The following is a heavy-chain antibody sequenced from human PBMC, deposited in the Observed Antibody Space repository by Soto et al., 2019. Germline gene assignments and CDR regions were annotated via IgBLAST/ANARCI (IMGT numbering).Heavy chain of an antibody. J-gene: IGHJ6*02. CDR3: SRDLPTMDV. CDR1: GYTCTSYG. V-gene: IGHV1-18*01. Sequence: QVHLVQSGAEVKKPGASVKVSCKASGYTCTSYGIRWVRQAPGQGLEWMGCIRAYNGNTNYAQKLQGRVTMTTDTSTSTAYMELRSLRSDATAVYYCSRDLPTMDVWGQGTTVTVSS. CDR2: IRAYNGNT.